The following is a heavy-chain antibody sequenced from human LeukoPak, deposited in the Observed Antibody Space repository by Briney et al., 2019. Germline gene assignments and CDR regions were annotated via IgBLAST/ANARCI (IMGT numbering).Heavy chain of an antibody. CDR1: GYTFTGYY. Sequence: GASVKVSCKASGYTFTGYYMHWVRQAPGQGLEWMGWINPNSGGTNYAQKFQGRVTMTRDTSISTVYMELSSLRPEDTAVYYCASRLHYYDSSGFPRNDAFDIWGQGTMVTVSS. CDR3: ASRLHYYDSSGFPRNDAFDI. V-gene: IGHV1-2*02. CDR2: INPNSGGT. J-gene: IGHJ3*02. D-gene: IGHD3-22*01.